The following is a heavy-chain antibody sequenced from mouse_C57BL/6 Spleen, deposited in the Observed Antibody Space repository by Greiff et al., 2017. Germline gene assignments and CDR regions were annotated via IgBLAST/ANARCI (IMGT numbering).Heavy chain of an antibody. CDR2: IFPGSGST. Sequence: VQLQQSGPELVKPGASVKISCKASGYTFTDYYINWVKQRPGQGLEWIGWIFPGSGSTYYNEKFKGKATLTVDKSSSTAYMLLSSLTSEDSAVYFCARCLYSNYVNFDYWGQGTTLTVSS. V-gene: IGHV1-75*01. J-gene: IGHJ2*01. CDR1: GYTFTDYY. D-gene: IGHD2-5*01. CDR3: ARCLYSNYVNFDY.